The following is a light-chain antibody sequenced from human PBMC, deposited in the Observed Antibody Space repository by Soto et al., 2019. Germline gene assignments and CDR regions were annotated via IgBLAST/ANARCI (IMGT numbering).Light chain of an antibody. CDR1: TSNIGTNT. CDR2: SND. CDR3: ATWDDSLNVV. Sequence: QSVLTQSPSASGTPGQRVSISCSGSTSNIGTNTVSWYQHVPGTAPKLLIYSNDQRPSAVPGRFSGSKSGTSASLAISGLRSEDEADYYCATWDDSLNVVFGGGTKLTVL. J-gene: IGLJ2*01. V-gene: IGLV1-44*01.